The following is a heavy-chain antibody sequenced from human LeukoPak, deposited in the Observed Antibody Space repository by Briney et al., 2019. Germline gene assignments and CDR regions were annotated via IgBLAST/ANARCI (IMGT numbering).Heavy chain of an antibody. Sequence: GGSLRLSCAASGFTFSSYAMRWVRQAPGKGLQWVSGIGGSGAHTHYADSVKGRFTVSRDNSKNTLYLQMNGLRADDTAIYYCAKAGYNYGVNYYGMDVWGQGTTVTVSS. V-gene: IGHV3-23*01. CDR2: IGGSGAHT. J-gene: IGHJ6*02. D-gene: IGHD5-18*01. CDR1: GFTFSSYA. CDR3: AKAGYNYGVNYYGMDV.